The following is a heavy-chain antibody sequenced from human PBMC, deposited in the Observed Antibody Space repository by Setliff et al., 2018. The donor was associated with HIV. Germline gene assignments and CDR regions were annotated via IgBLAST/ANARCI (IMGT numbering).Heavy chain of an antibody. Sequence: SETLSLTCGVYGGSLSGYHWSWIRLPPGKGLEWIGEINYSGSTNYNPSLTSRVIISVDTSKNQFSVKLNSVTAADTAVYYCARHCSGTNCYGVDYYGMDVWGQGTTVTVSS. CDR1: GGSLSGYH. D-gene: IGHD2-2*01. V-gene: IGHV4-34*01. J-gene: IGHJ6*02. CDR3: ARHCSGTNCYGVDYYGMDV. CDR2: INYSGST.